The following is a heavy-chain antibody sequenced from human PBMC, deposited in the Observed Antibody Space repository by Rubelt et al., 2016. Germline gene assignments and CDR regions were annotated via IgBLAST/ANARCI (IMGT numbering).Heavy chain of an antibody. V-gene: IGHV2-5*02. CDR1: GFSLSTSGVG. Sequence: QITLKESGPTLVKPTQTLTLTCTFSGFSLSTSGVGVGWIRQPPGKALEWLALIYWDDDKRYSPSLKSRLTITKDTSKNQVVLTMTNMDPVDTATYYCARSREYSSSWYDYYYFFGMDVWGQGTTVTVSS. CDR2: IYWDDDK. J-gene: IGHJ6*02. D-gene: IGHD6-13*01. CDR3: ARSREYSSSWYDYYYFFGMDV.